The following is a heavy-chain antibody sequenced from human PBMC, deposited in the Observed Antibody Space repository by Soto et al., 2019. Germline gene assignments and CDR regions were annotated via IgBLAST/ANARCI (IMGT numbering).Heavy chain of an antibody. CDR1: GYTFTSYA. CDR3: ARDTYYDILTGYPQSIYFDY. Sequence: ASVKVSCKASGYTFTSYAMHWVRQAPGQRLEWMGWINAGNGNTKYSQKFQGRVTITRDTSASTAYMELSSLRSEDTSVYYCARDTYYDILTGYPQSIYFDYWGQGTLVTVSS. V-gene: IGHV1-3*01. CDR2: INAGNGNT. J-gene: IGHJ4*02. D-gene: IGHD3-9*01.